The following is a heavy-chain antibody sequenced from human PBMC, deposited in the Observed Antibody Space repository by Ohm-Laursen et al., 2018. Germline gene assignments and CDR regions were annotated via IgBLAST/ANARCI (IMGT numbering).Heavy chain of an antibody. CDR2: INSDGSST. J-gene: IGHJ5*01. D-gene: IGHD3-10*01. CDR1: GFTFSGFW. CDR3: AKAGGWSYSYELDS. Sequence: SLRLSCTASGFTFSGFWMHWVRQAPGKGMVWVSRINSDGSSTTYADSVKGRFTISRDNAKNTLYLQMNSLRAEDTAVYHCAKAGGWSYSYELDSWGQGALVTVSS. V-gene: IGHV3-74*01.